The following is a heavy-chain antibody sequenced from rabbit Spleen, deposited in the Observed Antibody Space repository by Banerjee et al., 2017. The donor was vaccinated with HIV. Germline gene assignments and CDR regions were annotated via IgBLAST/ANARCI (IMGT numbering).Heavy chain of an antibody. CDR2: INVYTGKP. V-gene: IGHV1S45*01. CDR1: GFSFSDRDV. D-gene: IGHD2-1*01. CDR3: ARTAGLAIYDYYFDL. Sequence: QEQLVESGGGLVKPEGSLTLTCKASGFSFSDRDVMCWVRQAPGKGLQWIACINVYTGKPVYATWAKGRFTISKTSSTVDLKMTSLTAADTATYFCARTAGLAIYDYYFDLWGQGTLVTVS. J-gene: IGHJ4*01.